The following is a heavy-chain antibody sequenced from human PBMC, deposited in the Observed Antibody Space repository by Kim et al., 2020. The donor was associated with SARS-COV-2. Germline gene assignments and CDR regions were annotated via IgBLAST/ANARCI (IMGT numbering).Heavy chain of an antibody. CDR1: GVPVSSSYHY. CDR3: AGDGYSGDDPPYYLGY. Sequence: SETLSLTCTVSGVPVSSSYHYWSWIRQPPGKGLQWIGYFYYFGSTNYNPSLNSRVTISVDTSKNQFSLKLNSVTAADTAVYYCAGDGYSGDDPPYYLGYWGQGILVTVSS. J-gene: IGHJ4*02. V-gene: IGHV4-61*01. D-gene: IGHD5-12*01. CDR2: FYYFGST.